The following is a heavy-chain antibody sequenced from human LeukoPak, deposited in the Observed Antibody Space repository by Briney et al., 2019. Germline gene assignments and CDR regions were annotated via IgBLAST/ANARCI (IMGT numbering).Heavy chain of an antibody. V-gene: IGHV1-2*06. Sequence: GASVKVSCKASGYIFTDYFIHWVRQAPGQGPEWMGRVNPKNGDTYYAQTFQGRVTVTGATSISTAYMDLTTQRSDDTAIYYCSRDLSSTAYWELDYWGQGTLVTVSS. D-gene: IGHD3-10*01. CDR2: VNPKNGDT. CDR1: GYIFTDYF. CDR3: SRDLSSTAYWELDY. J-gene: IGHJ4*02.